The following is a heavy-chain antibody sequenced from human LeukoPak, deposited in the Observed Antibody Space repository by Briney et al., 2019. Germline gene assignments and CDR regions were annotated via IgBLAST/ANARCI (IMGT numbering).Heavy chain of an antibody. Sequence: SETLSLTCAVYGGSFSGYYWSWIRQPPGKGLEWIGEIDHSGSTNYNPSLKSRVTISVDTSKNQFSLKLSSVTAADTAVYSCARGRNYDYVWGSSDFDFWGQGTLVTVSS. CDR1: GGSFSGYY. CDR2: IDHSGST. V-gene: IGHV4-34*01. CDR3: ARGRNYDYVWGSSDFDF. D-gene: IGHD3-16*01. J-gene: IGHJ4*02.